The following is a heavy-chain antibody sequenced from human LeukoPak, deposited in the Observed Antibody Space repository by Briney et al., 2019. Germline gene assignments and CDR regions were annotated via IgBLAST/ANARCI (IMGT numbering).Heavy chain of an antibody. Sequence: GGSLRLSCAASGFTVSSSYMSWVRQAPGKGLEWVAVVSSDGGTKYYADSVKGRFTISRDNSRNTMYLQMDSLRAEDTAVYYCAKEYDSGGYGANFDYWGQGTLVTVSS. CDR3: AKEYDSGGYGANFDY. CDR2: VSSDGGTK. J-gene: IGHJ4*02. CDR1: GFTVSSSY. V-gene: IGHV3-30*18. D-gene: IGHD3-10*01.